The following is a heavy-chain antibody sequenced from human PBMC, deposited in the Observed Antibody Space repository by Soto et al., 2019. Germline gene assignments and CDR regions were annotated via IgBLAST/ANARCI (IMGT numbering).Heavy chain of an antibody. D-gene: IGHD5-12*01. CDR1: GYSFTSYW. CDR3: ASVSGYSGYDYPYYYYYGMDV. V-gene: IGHV5-10-1*03. J-gene: IGHJ6*02. CDR2: IDPSDSYT. Sequence: EVQLVQSGAEVKKPGESLRISCKGSGYSFTSYWISWVRQMPGKGLEWMGRIDPSDSYTNYSPSFQGHVTISADKSISTAYLQWSSLKASDTAMYYCASVSGYSGYDYPYYYYYGMDVWGQGTTVTVSS.